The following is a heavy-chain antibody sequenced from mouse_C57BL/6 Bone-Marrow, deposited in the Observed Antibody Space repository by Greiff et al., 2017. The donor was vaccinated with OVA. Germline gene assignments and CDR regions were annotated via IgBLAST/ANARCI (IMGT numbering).Heavy chain of an antibody. J-gene: IGHJ2*01. D-gene: IGHD1-1*01. V-gene: IGHV1-5*01. CDR1: GYTFTSYW. CDR2: IYPGNSDT. CDR3: TRRGFTTVVAREDYFDY. Sequence: EVQVVESGTVLARPGASVKMSCKTSGYTFTSYWMHWVKQRPGQGLEWIGAIYPGNSDTSYNQKFKGKAKLTAVTSASTAYMELSSLTNEDSAVYYCTRRGFTTVVAREDYFDYWGQGTTLTVSS.